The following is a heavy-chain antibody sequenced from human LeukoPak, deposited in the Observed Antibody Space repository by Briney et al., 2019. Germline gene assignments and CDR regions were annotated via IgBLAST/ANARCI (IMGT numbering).Heavy chain of an antibody. CDR1: GGSISDFY. Sequence: SETLSLTCTVSGGSISDFYWSWIRQPAGKGLEWIGRIYSGGSTNYNPSLKSRVTMSVDTSKKQFSLNLGSVTAADTAVYYCARDFDFWGQGTLGTVSS. V-gene: IGHV4-4*07. CDR2: IYSGGST. CDR3: ARDFDF. J-gene: IGHJ4*02.